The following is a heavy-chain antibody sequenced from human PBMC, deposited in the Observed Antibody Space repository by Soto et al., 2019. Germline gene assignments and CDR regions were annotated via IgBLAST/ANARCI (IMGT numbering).Heavy chain of an antibody. V-gene: IGHV5-51*01. D-gene: IGHD3-22*01. Sequence: PGESLKISCKVSGYKFTDYWIGWVRQMPGKGLEWMGIIYPGDSDTRYSPSFQGQVTISADRSIGTAYLQWSSLKASDTAMYYCASSRGGYYYDYSGYYTLDYWGQGTLVTVSS. CDR2: IYPGDSDT. CDR3: ASSRGGYYYDYSGYYTLDY. CDR1: GYKFTDYW. J-gene: IGHJ4*02.